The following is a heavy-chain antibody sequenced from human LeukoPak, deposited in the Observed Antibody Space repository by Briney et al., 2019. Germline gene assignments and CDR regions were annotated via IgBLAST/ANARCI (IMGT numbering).Heavy chain of an antibody. CDR2: ISSSSSTI. V-gene: IGHV3-48*01. Sequence: GGSLRLSCAASGFTFSSYSMNWVRQAPGKGLEWVSYISSSSSTISYADSVKGRFTISRDNAKNSLYLQMNSLRAEDTAVYYCARRSGGRQDDFWSGYPLVPAYYYYYMDVWGKGTTVTVSS. D-gene: IGHD3-3*01. CDR1: GFTFSSYS. CDR3: ARRSGGRQDDFWSGYPLVPAYYYYYMDV. J-gene: IGHJ6*03.